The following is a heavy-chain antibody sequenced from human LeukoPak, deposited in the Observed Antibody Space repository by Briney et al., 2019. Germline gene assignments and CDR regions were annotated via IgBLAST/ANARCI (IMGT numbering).Heavy chain of an antibody. V-gene: IGHV4-59*01. D-gene: IGHD2-15*01. Sequence: PSETLSLTCTVSGGSISTYYWNWIRQPPGKGLEWIGYIYYSGTTNYNPSLKSRVSMSVDTSKNQFSLKLSSVTAADTAVYYCARVAAKTVDYWGQGTLVTVSS. CDR2: IYYSGTT. CDR3: ARVAAKTVDY. CDR1: GGSISTYY. J-gene: IGHJ4*02.